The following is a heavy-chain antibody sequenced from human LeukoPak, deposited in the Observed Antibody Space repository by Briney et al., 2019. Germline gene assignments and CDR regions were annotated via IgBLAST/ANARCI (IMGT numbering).Heavy chain of an antibody. V-gene: IGHV3-53*01. CDR2: LYRDGTT. Sequence: GGSLSLSCEASGFTVKDYYMSWVGRPPGKGLEWVSVLYRDGTTYYADSVKGRFTISRDTSNNSLHLQMNSLRGEDTAVYYCARCGNDYDGGAFDIWGQGTLVTVSS. J-gene: IGHJ3*02. CDR3: ARCGNDYDGGAFDI. CDR1: GFTVKDYY. D-gene: IGHD4-23*01.